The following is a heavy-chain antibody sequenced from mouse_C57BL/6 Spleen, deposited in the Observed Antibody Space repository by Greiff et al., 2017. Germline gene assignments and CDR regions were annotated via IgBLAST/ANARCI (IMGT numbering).Heavy chain of an antibody. CDR3: ARKVPLDY. D-gene: IGHD1-3*01. CDR1: GYAFSSSW. V-gene: IGHV1-82*01. Sequence: VQLQESGPELVKPGASVKISCKASGYAFSSSWMNWVQQRPGKGLEWIGRIYPGDGDTNYNGKFKGKATLTADKSSSTAYMQLSSLTSEDSAVYFCARKVPLDYWGQGTTLTVSS. CDR2: IYPGDGDT. J-gene: IGHJ2*01.